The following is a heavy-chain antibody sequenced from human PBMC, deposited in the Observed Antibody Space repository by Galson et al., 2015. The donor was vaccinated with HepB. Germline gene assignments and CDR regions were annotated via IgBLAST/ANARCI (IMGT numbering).Heavy chain of an antibody. V-gene: IGHV1-18*01. CDR2: ISAYNRDT. CDR1: GYTFSSYS. J-gene: IGHJ5*02. Sequence: SVKVSCKDSGYTFSSYSITWVRQAPGQGLEWMGWISAYNRDTNYAQKFQGRVTMTTDTSTSTAYMELRSLRSDDTAVYFCARGALVVVVGATQNNWFDPWGQGTLVTVSS. D-gene: IGHD2-15*01. CDR3: ARGALVVVVGATQNNWFDP.